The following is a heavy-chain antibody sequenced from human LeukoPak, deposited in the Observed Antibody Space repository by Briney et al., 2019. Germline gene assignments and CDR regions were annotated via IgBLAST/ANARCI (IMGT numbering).Heavy chain of an antibody. CDR2: VDTAGGNT. Sequence: GGSLRLSCAASGFTFTSHWVHWVRQTPGKGLVWVSTVDTAGGNTYYADSVKGRFTVSRDIAKNTVFLQVNSLRAEDTAIYYCTRGIVGASDYWGQGVPVTVSS. CDR3: TRGIVGASDY. V-gene: IGHV3-74*01. D-gene: IGHD1-26*01. CDR1: GFTFTSHW. J-gene: IGHJ4*02.